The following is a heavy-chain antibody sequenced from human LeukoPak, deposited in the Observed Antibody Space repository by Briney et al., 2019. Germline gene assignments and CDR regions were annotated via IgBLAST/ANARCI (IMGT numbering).Heavy chain of an antibody. CDR3: ARGVMGYDFWSGDNWFDP. Sequence: SETLSLTCTVSGGSISSSSYYWGWIRQPPGKGLEWIGSIYYSGSTYCNPSLKSRVTISVDTSKNQVSLKLSSVTAADTAVYYCARGVMGYDFWSGDNWFDPWGQGTLVTVSS. D-gene: IGHD3-3*01. J-gene: IGHJ5*02. CDR2: IYYSGST. V-gene: IGHV4-39*07. CDR1: GGSISSSSYY.